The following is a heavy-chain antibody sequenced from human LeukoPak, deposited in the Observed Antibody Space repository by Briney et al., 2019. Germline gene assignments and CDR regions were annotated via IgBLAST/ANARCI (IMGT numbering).Heavy chain of an antibody. D-gene: IGHD2-15*01. CDR3: AQKAPYSPAYSQH. CDR1: GGSITSYF. Sequence: SETLSLTCTVSGGSITSYFWTWIRQPPGKGLEWIGYIYHSGTTNYNPSLKSRVSISVDTSKNQFSLKLSSVTAADTAVYYRAQKAPYSPAYSQHWGQGTLVTVSS. J-gene: IGHJ1*01. CDR2: IYHSGTT. V-gene: IGHV4-59*01.